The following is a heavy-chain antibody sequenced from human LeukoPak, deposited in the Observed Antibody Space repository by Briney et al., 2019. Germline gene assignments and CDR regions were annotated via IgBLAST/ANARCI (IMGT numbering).Heavy chain of an antibody. D-gene: IGHD3-3*01. V-gene: IGHV3-21*01. CDR3: ARDFGWSFDY. CDR2: ISSSSSYI. J-gene: IGHJ4*02. CDR1: GFTFSRHS. Sequence: PGGSLRLSCAASGFTFSRHSINWVRQAPGKGLEWVSSISSSSSYIYYADSVKGRFTISRDHSKNTLYLQMNSLGAEDTAVYYCARDFGWSFDYWGQGTLVTVSS.